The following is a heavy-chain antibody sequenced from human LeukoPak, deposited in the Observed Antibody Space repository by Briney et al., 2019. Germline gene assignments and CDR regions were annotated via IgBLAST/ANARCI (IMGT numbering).Heavy chain of an antibody. CDR2: INHSGST. Sequence: GSLRLSCADSGFTFSSYSMNWVRQAPGKGLEWIGEINHSGSTNYNPSLKSRVTISVDTSKNQFSLNLTSVTAADTAVYYCARAMSIAARLQTIFDYWGQGTLVTVSS. CDR1: GFTFSSYS. V-gene: IGHV4-34*01. CDR3: ARAMSIAARLQTIFDY. J-gene: IGHJ4*02. D-gene: IGHD6-6*01.